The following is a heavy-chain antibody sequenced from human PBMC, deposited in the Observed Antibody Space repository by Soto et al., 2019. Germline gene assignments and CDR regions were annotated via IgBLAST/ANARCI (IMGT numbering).Heavy chain of an antibody. CDR3: ARITSSSSNYDWFDP. D-gene: IGHD4-4*01. CDR1: GFSLSTSGMR. V-gene: IGHV2-70*04. J-gene: IGHJ5*02. Sequence: SGPTLVNPTQTLTLTCTFSGFSLSTSGMRVIWIRQPPGKALEWLARIDWDDDKFYSTSLKTRLTISKDTSKNQVVLTMTNMDPLETAKYYCARITSSSSNYDWFDPWGQGTLVT. CDR2: IDWDDDK.